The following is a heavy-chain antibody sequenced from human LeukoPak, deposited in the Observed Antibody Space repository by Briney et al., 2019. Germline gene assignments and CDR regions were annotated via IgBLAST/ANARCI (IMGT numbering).Heavy chain of an antibody. V-gene: IGHV1-2*04. J-gene: IGHJ6*02. Sequence: EASVKVSCKASGYTFTGYYMHWVRQAPGQGLEWMGWINPNSGGTNYAQKFQGWVTMTRDTSISTAYMKMSRLRSDDTAVYYCARGYSSSSWKTFYYYYYGMDVWGQGTTVTVSS. D-gene: IGHD6-6*01. CDR3: ARGYSSSSWKTFYYYYYGMDV. CDR1: GYTFTGYY. CDR2: INPNSGGT.